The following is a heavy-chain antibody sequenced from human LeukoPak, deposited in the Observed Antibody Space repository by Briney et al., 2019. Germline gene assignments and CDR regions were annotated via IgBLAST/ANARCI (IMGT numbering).Heavy chain of an antibody. CDR3: ANYQQRPPAMDF. Sequence: QPGGSLRLSCAASDFSFQSFPMIWVRQAPGKGLEWVSVIGTDGRNIHYADSVKGRFTISRDISKKTLYLQMTSLRAEDTALYFCANYQQRPPAMDFWGQGTTVTVSS. CDR1: DFSFQSFP. J-gene: IGHJ6*02. D-gene: IGHD1/OR15-1a*01. CDR2: IGTDGRNI. V-gene: IGHV3-23*01.